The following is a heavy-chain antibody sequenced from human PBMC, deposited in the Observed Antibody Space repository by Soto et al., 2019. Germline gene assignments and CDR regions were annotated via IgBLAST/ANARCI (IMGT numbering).Heavy chain of an antibody. J-gene: IGHJ6*02. D-gene: IGHD6-6*01. CDR2: IYTSGST. CDR1: GGSISSYY. Sequence: PSETLSLTCTVSGGSISSYYWSWIRQPAGKGLEWIGRIYTSGSTNYNPSLKSRVTMSVDTSKNQFSLKLSSVTAADTAVYYCARYSSSSGNQSRYGMDVWGQGTTVTVSS. CDR3: ARYSSSSGNQSRYGMDV. V-gene: IGHV4-4*07.